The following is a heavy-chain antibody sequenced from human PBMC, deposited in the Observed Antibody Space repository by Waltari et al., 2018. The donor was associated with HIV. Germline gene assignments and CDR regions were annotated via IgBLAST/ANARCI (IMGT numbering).Heavy chain of an antibody. CDR1: GESFKSYY. D-gene: IGHD5-12*01. J-gene: IGHJ5*02. V-gene: IGHV4-34*02. CDR3: AKGALMRWLHSPRHWFDP. CDR2: IDHYGAT. Sequence: QVHLQQWGPGLVKPSETLSLTCAVYGESFKSYYWSWIRQAPDKGLEWIGKIDHYGATDYNPSLKSRVTISVDTSKNQFSLRLTSVTAADTGTYYCAKGALMRWLHSPRHWFDPWGQGNLVTFSS.